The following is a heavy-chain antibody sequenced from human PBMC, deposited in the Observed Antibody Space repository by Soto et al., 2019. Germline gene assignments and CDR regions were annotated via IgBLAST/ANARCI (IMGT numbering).Heavy chain of an antibody. CDR2: IYYSGST. D-gene: IGHD2-21*02. V-gene: IGHV4-39*07. CDR1: GGSISSSSYY. Sequence: SETLSLTCTVSGGSISSSSYYWGWIRQPPGKGLEWIGSIYYSGSTYYNPSLKSRVTISVDTSKNQFSLKLSSVTAADTAVYYCARDSVTAVDYWGQGTLVTVSS. J-gene: IGHJ4*02. CDR3: ARDSVTAVDY.